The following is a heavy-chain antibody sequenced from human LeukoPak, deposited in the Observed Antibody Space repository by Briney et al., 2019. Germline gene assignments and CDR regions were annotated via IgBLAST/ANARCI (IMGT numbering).Heavy chain of an antibody. CDR2: IIPIFGIA. J-gene: IGHJ6*02. Sequence: SAKVSCKASGGTFSSYAISWVRQAPGQGLEWMGRIIPIFGIANYAQKFQGRVTITADKSTSTAYMELSSLRSEDTAVYYCARVPPPMVRGVTPYYYYGMDVWGQGTTVTVSS. CDR1: GGTFSSYA. V-gene: IGHV1-69*04. D-gene: IGHD3-10*01. CDR3: ARVPPPMVRGVTPYYYYGMDV.